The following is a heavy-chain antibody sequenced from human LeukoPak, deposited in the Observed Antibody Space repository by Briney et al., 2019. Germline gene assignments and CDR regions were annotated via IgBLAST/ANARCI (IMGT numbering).Heavy chain of an antibody. D-gene: IGHD6-13*01. V-gene: IGHV1-69*13. J-gene: IGHJ4*02. CDR2: IIPIFGTA. CDR3: ARDLRGLAAAGTFDY. CDR1: GGTFSSYA. Sequence: GASVKVSCKASGGTFSSYAISWVRQAPGQGLEWMGGIIPIFGTANYAQKFQGRVTITADESTSTAYMELSSLRSEDTAVYYCARDLRGLAAAGTFDYWGQGTLVTVSS.